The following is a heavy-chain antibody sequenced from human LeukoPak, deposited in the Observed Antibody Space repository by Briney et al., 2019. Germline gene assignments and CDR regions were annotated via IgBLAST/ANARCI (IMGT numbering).Heavy chain of an antibody. V-gene: IGHV1-69*04. CDR3: ARDSSFYGSGTNY. J-gene: IGHJ4*02. D-gene: IGHD3-10*01. CDR2: IIPILGIA. Sequence: SVKVSCKASGGTFSSYTISWVRQAPGQGLEWMGRIIPILGIANYAQKFKGRVTITADKSTSTAYMELSSLRSEDTAVYYCARDSSFYGSGTNYWGQGTLVTVSS. CDR1: GGTFSSYT.